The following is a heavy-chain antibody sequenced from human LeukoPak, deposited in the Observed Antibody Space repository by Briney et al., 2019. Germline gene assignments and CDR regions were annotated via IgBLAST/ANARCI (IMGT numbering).Heavy chain of an antibody. CDR3: ARDLGGLSITDGFDI. CDR1: GYTFTGYY. V-gene: IGHV1-2*02. CDR2: INPNNGAT. J-gene: IGHJ3*02. Sequence: ASVKVSCKASGYTFTGYYMHWVRQAPGQGLEWMGWINPNNGATNYAQNFQGRVTMTRDTSISTAYMELSRVKSDDTAVYYCARDLGGLSITDGFDIWGQGTMVTVSS. D-gene: IGHD2-15*01.